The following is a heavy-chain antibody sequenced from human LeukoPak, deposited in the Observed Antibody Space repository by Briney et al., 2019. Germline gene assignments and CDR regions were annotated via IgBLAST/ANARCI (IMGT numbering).Heavy chain of an antibody. V-gene: IGHV1-2*04. D-gene: IGHD3-10*01. CDR2: INPNSGGT. CDR1: RYTFTGYY. CDR3: ARVAVGFGQLPDG. J-gene: IGHJ4*02. Sequence: GGSVKVSRKASRYTFTGYYMHWVRHGPGEGLGCMGWINPNSGGTNYAQKFQGWVTMTRDTSISTAYMELSRLRSDDTAVYYCARVAVGFGQLPDGWGQGTLVTVSS.